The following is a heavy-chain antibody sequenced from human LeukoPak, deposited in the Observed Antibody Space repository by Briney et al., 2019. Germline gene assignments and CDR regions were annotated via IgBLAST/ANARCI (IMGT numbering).Heavy chain of an antibody. D-gene: IGHD5-12*01. V-gene: IGHV3-30*04. CDR3: ARSVDIVATTNRNLFDY. CDR1: GFTFSSYA. J-gene: IGHJ4*02. CDR2: ISYDGSNK. Sequence: GRSLRLSCAASGFTFSSYAMHWVRQAPGKGPEWVAVISYDGSNKYYADSVKGRFTISRDNSKNTLYLQMNSLRAEDTAVYYCARSVDIVATTNRNLFDYWGQGTLVTVSS.